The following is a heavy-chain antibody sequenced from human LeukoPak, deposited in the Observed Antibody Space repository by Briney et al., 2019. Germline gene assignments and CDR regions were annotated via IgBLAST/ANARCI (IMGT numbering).Heavy chain of an antibody. CDR1: GFTFSSYA. J-gene: IGHJ3*02. CDR3: AKDPFDWHLQDAFDI. Sequence: GGSLRLSCAASGFTFSSYAMSWVRQTPGKGLEWVSAISGSGGSTYYADSVKGRFTISRDNSKNTLYLQMNSLRAEDTAVYYCAKDPFDWHLQDAFDIWGQGTMVTVSS. V-gene: IGHV3-23*01. D-gene: IGHD3-9*01. CDR2: ISGSGGST.